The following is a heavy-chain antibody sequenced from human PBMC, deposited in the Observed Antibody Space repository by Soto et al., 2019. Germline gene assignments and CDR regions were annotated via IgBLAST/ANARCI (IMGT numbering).Heavy chain of an antibody. CDR3: AREFGELFQDYYYGMDV. V-gene: IGHV1-18*01. J-gene: IGHJ6*04. CDR2: ISAYNGNT. Sequence: ASVKVSCKASGYTFTSYGISWVRQAPGQGLEWMGWISAYNGNTNYAQKLQGRVTMTTDTSTSTAYMELRSLRSDDTAVYYCAREFGELFQDYYYGMDVRGEGTTVTVSS. D-gene: IGHD3-10*01. CDR1: GYTFTSYG.